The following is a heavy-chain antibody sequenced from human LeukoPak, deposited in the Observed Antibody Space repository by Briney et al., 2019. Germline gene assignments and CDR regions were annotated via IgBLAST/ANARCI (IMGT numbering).Heavy chain of an antibody. CDR3: AGTSVKDCSSTSCYTAFDI. Sequence: KPSETLSLTCTVSGGSISSYYWSWIRQPPGKGLEWIGYIYYSGSTNYNPSLKSRVTISVDTSKNQFSLKLSSVTAADTAVYYCAGTSVKDCSSTSCYTAFDIWGQGTMVTVSS. V-gene: IGHV4-59*01. CDR2: IYYSGST. CDR1: GGSISSYY. J-gene: IGHJ3*02. D-gene: IGHD2-2*02.